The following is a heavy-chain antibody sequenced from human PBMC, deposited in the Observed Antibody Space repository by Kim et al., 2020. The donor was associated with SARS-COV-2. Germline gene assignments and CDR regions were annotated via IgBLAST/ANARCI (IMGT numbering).Heavy chain of an antibody. CDR2: INHSGST. V-gene: IGHV4-34*01. CDR3: ARGGSTYYDYVWGSYRYTDLDY. J-gene: IGHJ4*02. D-gene: IGHD3-16*02. CDR1: GGSFSGYY. Sequence: SETLSLTCAVYGGSFSGYYWSWIRQPPGKGLEWIGEINHSGSTNYNPSLKSRVTISVDTSKNQFSLKLSSVTAADTAVYYCARGGSTYYDYVWGSYRYTDLDYWGQGTLVTVSS.